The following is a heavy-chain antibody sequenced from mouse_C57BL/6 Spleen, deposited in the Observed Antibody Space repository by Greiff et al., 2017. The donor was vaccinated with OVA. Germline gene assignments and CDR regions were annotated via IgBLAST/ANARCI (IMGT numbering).Heavy chain of an antibody. Sequence: EVMLVESGGDLVKPGGSLKLSCAASGFTFSSYGMSWVRQTPDKRLEWVATISSGGSYTYYPDSVKGRFTISRDNAKNTLYLQMSSLKSEDTAMYYCARHHYYGSRDWYFDVWGTGTTVTVSS. CDR2: ISSGGSYT. CDR3: ARHHYYGSRDWYFDV. CDR1: GFTFSSYG. V-gene: IGHV5-6*01. J-gene: IGHJ1*03. D-gene: IGHD1-1*01.